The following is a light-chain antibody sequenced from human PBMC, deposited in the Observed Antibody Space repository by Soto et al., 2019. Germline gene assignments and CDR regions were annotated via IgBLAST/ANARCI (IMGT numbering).Light chain of an antibody. CDR3: QHRTNWPPVT. CDR2: DAS. CDR1: QSVGRH. J-gene: IGKJ5*01. V-gene: IGKV3-11*01. Sequence: EIVLTQSPATLSLSPGERVALSCRASQSVGRHLAWYQQKPGQAPRLLIYDASSRATGIPARFSGSGSGTDFTLTISSLESEDFAVYYCQHRTNWPPVTFGQGTRLDVK.